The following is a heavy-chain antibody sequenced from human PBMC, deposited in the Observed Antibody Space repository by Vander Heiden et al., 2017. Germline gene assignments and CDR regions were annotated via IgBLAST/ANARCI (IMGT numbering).Heavy chain of an antibody. CDR3: AKDRRDYDFWSGPSDY. J-gene: IGHJ4*02. Sequence: EVQLLESGGGLVQPGGSLSLSCAASGFTFSSYAMSWVRQAPRKGLEWVSAISGSGGSTYYADSVKGRFTISRDNSKNTLYLQMNSLRAEDTAVYYCAKDRRDYDFWSGPSDYWGQGTLVTVSS. V-gene: IGHV3-23*01. CDR2: ISGSGGST. D-gene: IGHD3-3*01. CDR1: GFTFSSYA.